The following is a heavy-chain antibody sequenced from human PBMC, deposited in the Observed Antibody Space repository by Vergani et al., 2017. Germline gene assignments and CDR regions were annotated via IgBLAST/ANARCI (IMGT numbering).Heavy chain of an antibody. CDR1: GGPISSGGYS. D-gene: IGHD3-3*01. CDR2: IYYNGST. V-gene: IGHV4-31*03. J-gene: IGHJ6*03. CDR3: ARDSGDVGSGYGINYYYYYMDV. Sequence: QVQLQESGPGLVKPSQTLSLTCTVSGGPISSGGYSWSWIRPHPGTGLEWIGYIYYNGSTYYNPSLKSRVTISVDTSKNQFALKLSSVTAADTAVYYCARDSGDVGSGYGINYYYYYMDVWGKGTTVTVSS.